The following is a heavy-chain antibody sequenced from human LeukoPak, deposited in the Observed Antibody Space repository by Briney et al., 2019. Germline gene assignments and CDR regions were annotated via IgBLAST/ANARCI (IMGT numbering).Heavy chain of an antibody. J-gene: IGHJ4*02. D-gene: IGHD1-26*01. Sequence: GGSLRLSCAASGFTVSSNYMSWVRQAPGKGLEWVSVIYSGGSTYYADSVKGRFTISRDNSKNTPYLQMNSLRAEDTAVYYCARRGGSYTGIDYWGQGTLVTVSS. V-gene: IGHV3-53*01. CDR3: ARRGGSYTGIDY. CDR2: IYSGGST. CDR1: GFTVSSNY.